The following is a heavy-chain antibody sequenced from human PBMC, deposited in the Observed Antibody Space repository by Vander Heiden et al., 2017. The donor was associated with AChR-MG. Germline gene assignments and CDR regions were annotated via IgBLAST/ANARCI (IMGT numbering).Heavy chain of an antibody. CDR1: GGPISSTSYF. D-gene: IGHD1-26*01. CDR2: IDYSGST. V-gene: IGHV4-39*01. CDR3: ARQIRSGLYYFDY. Sequence: QLRLQESGPGLVKPSATLSLTCTVSGGPISSTSYFWGWIRQPPGKGLEWIGSIDYSGSTYYNPSLKSRLSISVDTSKNQFSLKLSYVTAADTAVYYCARQIRSGLYYFDYWGQGTLVTVSS. J-gene: IGHJ4*02.